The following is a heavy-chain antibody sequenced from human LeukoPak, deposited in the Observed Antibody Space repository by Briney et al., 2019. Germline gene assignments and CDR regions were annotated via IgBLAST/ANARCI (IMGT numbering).Heavy chain of an antibody. CDR3: ARVTRMENYGGNSENDY. D-gene: IGHD4-23*01. Sequence: WASVKVSCKASGYTFTSYAMHWVRQAPGQRLEWMGWISAYNGNTNYAQKLQGRVTMTTDTSTSTAYMELRSLRSDDTAVYYCARVTRMENYGGNSENDYWGQGTLVTVSS. CDR2: ISAYNGNT. CDR1: GYTFTSYA. J-gene: IGHJ4*02. V-gene: IGHV1-18*01.